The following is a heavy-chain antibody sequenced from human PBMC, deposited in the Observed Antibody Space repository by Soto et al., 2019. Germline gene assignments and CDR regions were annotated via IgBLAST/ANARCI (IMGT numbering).Heavy chain of an antibody. V-gene: IGHV3-33*01. J-gene: IGHJ4*02. CDR1: GFTFSSYG. CDR3: ARDSQWLAQTNFDY. CDR2: IWYDGSNK. Sequence: GGSLRLSCAASGFTFSSYGMHWVRQAPGKGLEWVAVIWYDGSNKYYADSVKGRFTISRDNSKNTLYLQMNSLRAEDTAVYYCARDSQWLAQTNFDYWGQGTLVTVSS. D-gene: IGHD6-19*01.